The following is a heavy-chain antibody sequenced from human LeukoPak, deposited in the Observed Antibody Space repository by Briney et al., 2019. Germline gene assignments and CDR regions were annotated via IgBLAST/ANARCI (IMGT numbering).Heavy chain of an antibody. V-gene: IGHV3-7*05. CDR1: AFTFRTYW. Sequence: GGSLRLSCAASAFTFRTYWMSWVRQAPGKGLEWVAMIKTDGSEKNYVDSVKGLFTISRDNAKNALYLQMSSLRAEDTAVYYCTRDASGDTNSGPRMDVWGQGTTVTVSS. CDR2: IKTDGSEK. J-gene: IGHJ6*02. CDR3: TRDASGDTNSGPRMDV. D-gene: IGHD1-26*01.